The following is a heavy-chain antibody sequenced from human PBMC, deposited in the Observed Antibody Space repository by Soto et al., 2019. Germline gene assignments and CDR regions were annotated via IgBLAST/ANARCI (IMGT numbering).Heavy chain of an antibody. CDR3: VRSKVGYSYGTPFDY. CDR2: INSDGSSI. CDR1: GFTFSSYW. J-gene: IGHJ4*01. D-gene: IGHD1-26*01. Sequence: GGSLRLSCTASGFTFSSYWMHWVRQAPGKGLVWVSRINSDGSSITYADSVKGRITISRDNAENSLYLQMNSLRPEDTALYYCVRSKVGYSYGTPFDYWGKEPWSPSPQ. V-gene: IGHV3-74*01.